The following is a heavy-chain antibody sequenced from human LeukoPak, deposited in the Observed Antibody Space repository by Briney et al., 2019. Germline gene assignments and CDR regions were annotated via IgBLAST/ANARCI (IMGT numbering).Heavy chain of an antibody. D-gene: IGHD1-1*01. CDR1: GFTFSSYG. CDR2: IRDDGSNK. CDR3: AKGQGTVDY. Sequence: PGGSLRLSCAASGFTFSSYGMHWVRQAPGKGLEWVAFIRDDGSNKYYADSVKGRFTISRDNSKNTLYLQMNSLRAEDTAVYYCAKGQGTVDYWGQGTLVTVSS. V-gene: IGHV3-30*02. J-gene: IGHJ4*02.